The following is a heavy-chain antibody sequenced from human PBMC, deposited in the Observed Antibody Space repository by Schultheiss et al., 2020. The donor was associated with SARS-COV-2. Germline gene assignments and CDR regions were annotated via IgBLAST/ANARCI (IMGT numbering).Heavy chain of an antibody. CDR2: IYYSGST. D-gene: IGHD1-1*01. Sequence: SETLSLTCTVSGGSISSGGYYWSWIRQHPGKGLEWIGYIYYSGSTYYNPSLKSRVTISVDTSKNQFSLKLSSVTAADTAVYYCARGTPTTPFDYWGQGTLVTVSS. CDR1: GGSISSGGYY. V-gene: IGHV4-31*03. CDR3: ARGTPTTPFDY. J-gene: IGHJ4*02.